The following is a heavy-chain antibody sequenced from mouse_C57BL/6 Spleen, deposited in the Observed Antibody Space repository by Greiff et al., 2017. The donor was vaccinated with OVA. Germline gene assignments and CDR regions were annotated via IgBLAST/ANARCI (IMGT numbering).Heavy chain of an antibody. CDR3: ASGAYGSSSPFAY. CDR1: GYTFTDYN. V-gene: IGHV1-22*01. J-gene: IGHJ3*01. CDR2: INPNNGGT. Sequence: VQLQQSGPELVKPGASVKMSCKASGYTFTDYNMHWVKQSHGKSLEWIGYINPNNGGTSYNQKFKGKATLTVNKSSSTAYMELRSLTSEDSAVYYCASGAYGSSSPFAYWGQGTLVTVSA. D-gene: IGHD1-1*01.